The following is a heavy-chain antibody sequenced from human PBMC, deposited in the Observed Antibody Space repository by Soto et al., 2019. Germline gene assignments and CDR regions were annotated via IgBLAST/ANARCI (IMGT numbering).Heavy chain of an antibody. CDR1: GFTFNTYS. D-gene: IGHD4-17*01. Sequence: QVQLEESGGGVVQPGRSLRLSCEASGFTFNTYSMHWVRQPPGKGLEWLAAIWYDGTQKYYADSVKGRFIISRDNSKKTLYLEMNSLRAEDTAVYYCARAGGTTVTGIWHFDSWGQGTLVTVS. J-gene: IGHJ4*02. V-gene: IGHV3-33*01. CDR2: IWYDGTQK. CDR3: ARAGGTTVTGIWHFDS.